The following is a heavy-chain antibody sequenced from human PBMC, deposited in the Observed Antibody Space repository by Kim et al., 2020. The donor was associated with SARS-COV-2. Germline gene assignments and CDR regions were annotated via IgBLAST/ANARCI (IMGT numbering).Heavy chain of an antibody. CDR3: ARDIGWYSSSFGPDY. CDR1: GFTFSSYA. D-gene: IGHD6-6*01. V-gene: IGHV3-30-3*01. J-gene: IGHJ4*01. CDR2: ISYDGSNK. Sequence: GGSLRLSCAASGFTFSSYAMHWVRQAPGKGLEWVAVISYDGSNKYYADSVKGRFTISRDNSKNTLYLQMNSLRAEDTAVYYCARDIGWYSSSFGPDYWG.